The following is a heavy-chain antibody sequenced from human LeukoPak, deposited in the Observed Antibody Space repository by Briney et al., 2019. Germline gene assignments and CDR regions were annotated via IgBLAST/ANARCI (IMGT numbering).Heavy chain of an antibody. CDR3: ARDGGSYYVPDAFDI. D-gene: IGHD3-10*01. V-gene: IGHV3-74*01. CDR2: IKSDGSST. Sequence: PGGSLRLSCAASGFTFSSYWMHWVRQVPGKGLAWVSRIKSDGSSTTYADSVKGRFAISRDNSKNTLYLQMNSLRAEDTAVYYCARDGGSYYVPDAFDIWGQGTMVTVSS. J-gene: IGHJ3*02. CDR1: GFTFSSYW.